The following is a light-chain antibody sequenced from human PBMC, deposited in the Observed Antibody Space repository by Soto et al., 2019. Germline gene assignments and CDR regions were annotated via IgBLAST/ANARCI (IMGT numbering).Light chain of an antibody. CDR1: SSDVGGYDH. CDR2: DVT. J-gene: IGLJ2*01. Sequence: QSALTQPASVSGSPGQSITISCTGSSSDVGGYDHVSWYQQHPGKAPKIMIYDVTNRPSGVSNRFSGSKSGNTASLTISGLRSEDEADYYCSSYTSSSTLVFGGETKLTVL. CDR3: SSYTSSSTLV. V-gene: IGLV2-14*01.